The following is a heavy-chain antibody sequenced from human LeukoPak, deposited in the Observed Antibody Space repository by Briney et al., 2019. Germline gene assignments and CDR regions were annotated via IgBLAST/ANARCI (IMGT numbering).Heavy chain of an antibody. CDR3: TSHAAFDP. CDR2: IKRKTVGATT. J-gene: IGHJ5*02. V-gene: IGHV3-15*01. Sequence: PGGSLRLSCAASGFTFNNAWMNWVRQAPGKGREWVGRIKRKTVGATTDYAAPVKGRFTISRDDSKTTVYLQMNSLKIEHTAVYYCTSHAAFDPWGQGTLVTVSS. CDR1: GFTFNNAW.